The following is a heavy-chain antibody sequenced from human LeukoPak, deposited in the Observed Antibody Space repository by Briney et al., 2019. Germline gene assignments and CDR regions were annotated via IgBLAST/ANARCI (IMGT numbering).Heavy chain of an antibody. J-gene: IGHJ4*02. V-gene: IGHV3-15*01. Sequence: PGGSLRLSCAASGFTFSNAWMSWVRQAPGKGLEWVGRINTKIDGGTTDYAAPVKGRFTISRDDSKNTLYLQMNCLKTEDTAVYYCTTIPGYSSNWYYPDYWGQGTLATVSS. D-gene: IGHD6-13*01. CDR3: TTIPGYSSNWYYPDY. CDR2: INTKIDGGTT. CDR1: GFTFSNAW.